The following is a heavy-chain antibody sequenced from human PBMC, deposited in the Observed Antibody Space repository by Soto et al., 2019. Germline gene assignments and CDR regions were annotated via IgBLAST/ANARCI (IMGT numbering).Heavy chain of an antibody. D-gene: IGHD1-26*01. CDR3: TRDRGGNFYGGFDY. J-gene: IGHJ4*02. CDR2: TNIEGSTT. Sequence: PGGSLRLSCAASGFTFNNYWMHWVRQAPGKGLVWVSRTNIEGSTTDYADSVRGRFAISRDNAKNTLYLQINSLRDEDTAVYYCTRDRGGNFYGGFDYWGRGTLVTVSS. CDR1: GFTFNNYW. V-gene: IGHV3-74*01.